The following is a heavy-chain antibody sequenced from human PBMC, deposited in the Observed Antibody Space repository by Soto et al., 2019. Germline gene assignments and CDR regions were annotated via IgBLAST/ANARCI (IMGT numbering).Heavy chain of an antibody. Sequence: QVQLQESGPGLVKPSQTLSLTCTVSGGSISSGDYYWSWIRQPPGKGLEWIGYIYYSGSTYYNPSLKGRVPIPEDPSKNQFPLKLSSVPAADTAVYYCARMAYYYGSGKETPNDAFDIWGQGTMVTVSS. CDR1: GGSISSGDYY. V-gene: IGHV4-30-4*01. CDR3: ARMAYYYGSGKETPNDAFDI. D-gene: IGHD3-10*01. CDR2: IYYSGST. J-gene: IGHJ3*02.